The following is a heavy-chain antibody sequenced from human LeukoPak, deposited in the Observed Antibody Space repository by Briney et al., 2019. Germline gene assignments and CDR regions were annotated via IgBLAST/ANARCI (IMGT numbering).Heavy chain of an antibody. CDR3: ARDRWYYYDSSGYYFDWSHNWFDP. Sequence: GGSLRLSCAASGFTFSSYSMNLVRQAPGKGLDLVSSISSSSSYIYYADSVKGRFTISRDSAKNSLYLQMNSLRAEDTAVYYCARDRWYYYDSSGYYFDWSHNWFDPWGQGTLVTVSS. J-gene: IGHJ5*02. D-gene: IGHD3-22*01. CDR2: ISSSSSYI. V-gene: IGHV3-21*01. CDR1: GFTFSSYS.